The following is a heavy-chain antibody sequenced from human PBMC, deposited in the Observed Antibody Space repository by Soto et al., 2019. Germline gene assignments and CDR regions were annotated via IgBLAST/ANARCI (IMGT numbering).Heavy chain of an antibody. CDR3: TSRIRTTNDN. Sequence: EVQLVESGGGLVKPGESLRLSCVASGFPFTTVWMNWVRQAPGKGPEWLGRVKTKAEGATTDYAAPAKGRFTILRDDSINTLYLQMTSLRIEDMALYYCTSRIRTTNDNWGQGTLVTVSS. CDR1: GFPFTTVW. CDR2: VKTKAEGATT. J-gene: IGHJ4*02. V-gene: IGHV3-15*07. D-gene: IGHD1-1*01.